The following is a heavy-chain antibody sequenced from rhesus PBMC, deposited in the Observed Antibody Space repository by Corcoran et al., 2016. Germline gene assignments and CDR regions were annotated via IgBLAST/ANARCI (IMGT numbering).Heavy chain of an antibody. CDR2: IIHQANGMTA. CDR1: GFTFSDSY. V-gene: IGHV3S22*01. CDR3: ARDPLTGGIDY. D-gene: IGHD7-45*01. Sequence: EVQLVESGGGLVQPGGSLRLSCAASGFTFSDSYMSCVRQDLGKGTEWVGFIIHQANGMTAEDDAAVKGRFTNSRDDSKSSASRQMNSLKTEDTAVYYCARDPLTGGIDYWGQGVLVTVSS. J-gene: IGHJ4*01.